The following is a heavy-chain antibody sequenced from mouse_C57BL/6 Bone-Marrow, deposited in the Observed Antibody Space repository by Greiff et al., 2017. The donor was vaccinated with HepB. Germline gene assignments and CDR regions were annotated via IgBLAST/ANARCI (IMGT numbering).Heavy chain of an antibody. J-gene: IGHJ4*01. V-gene: IGHV5-17*01. Sequence: EVMLVESGGGLVKPGGSLKLSCAASAFTFSDYGRNWVRKAPEKGLEWVAYISSGRSTIYYADTVKGRFTIYRDHAKNTLFLQMTILRSEDTAMYYCARDYYFGDYYAIDYWGQGTSVTVSS. CDR2: ISSGRSTI. CDR1: AFTFSDYG. D-gene: IGHD1-1*01. CDR3: ARDYYFGDYYAIDY.